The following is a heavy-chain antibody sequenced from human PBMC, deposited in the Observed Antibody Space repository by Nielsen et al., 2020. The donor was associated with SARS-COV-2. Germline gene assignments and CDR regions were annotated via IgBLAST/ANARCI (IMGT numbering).Heavy chain of an antibody. D-gene: IGHD6-13*01. Sequence: GSLRLSCAVYGGSFSGYYWSWIRQPPGKGLEWIGEINHSGSTNYNPSLKSRVTISVDTSKNQFSLKLSSVTAADTAVYYCARGSPGSSRGSYWGQGTLVIVSS. V-gene: IGHV4-34*01. J-gene: IGHJ4*02. CDR1: GGSFSGYY. CDR3: ARGSPGSSRGSY. CDR2: INHSGST.